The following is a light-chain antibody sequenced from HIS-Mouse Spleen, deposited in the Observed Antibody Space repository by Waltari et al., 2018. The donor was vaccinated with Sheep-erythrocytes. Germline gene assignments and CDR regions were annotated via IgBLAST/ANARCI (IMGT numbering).Light chain of an antibody. CDR3: CSYAGSSTPWV. CDR1: SSDVGSYNL. V-gene: IGLV2-23*01. CDR2: EGS. J-gene: IGLJ3*02. Sequence: QSALTQPASVSGSPGQSITISCTGTSSDVGSYNLVSWYQQHPGKAPKLMIYEGSKRPSGVYKRFSGSKSGNTASRTSSGLQAEDEADYYCCSYAGSSTPWVFGGGTKLTVL.